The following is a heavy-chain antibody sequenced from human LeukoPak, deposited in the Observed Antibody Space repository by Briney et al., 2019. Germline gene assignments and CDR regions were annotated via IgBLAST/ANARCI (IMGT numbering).Heavy chain of an antibody. D-gene: IGHD1-26*01. CDR1: GFTLSSSA. CDR2: ISGSGSSDT. CDR3: AKGPTRGY. J-gene: IGHJ4*02. V-gene: IGHV3-23*01. Sequence: GGSLRLPCAASGFTLSSSAMNWVRQAPGKGLEWVSVISGSGSSDTYYADSVRGRFTISRDNSKNTLYLQMNSLRAEDTAIYYCAKGPTRGYWGQGTLVTVSS.